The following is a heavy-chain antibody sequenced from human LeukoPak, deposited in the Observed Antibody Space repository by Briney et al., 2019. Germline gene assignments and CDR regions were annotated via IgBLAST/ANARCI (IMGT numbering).Heavy chain of an antibody. CDR3: ARRAMTTVTTYEWDYYYYYMDV. V-gene: IGHV3-30*02. Sequence: PGGSLRLSCAASGFTFSSYGMHWVRQAPGKGLEWVAFIRYDGSNKYYADSVKGRFTIPRDNAKNTLYLQMNSLRAEDTAVYYCARRAMTTVTTYEWDYYYYYMDVWGKGTTVTISS. J-gene: IGHJ6*03. D-gene: IGHD4-17*01. CDR1: GFTFSSYG. CDR2: IRYDGSNK.